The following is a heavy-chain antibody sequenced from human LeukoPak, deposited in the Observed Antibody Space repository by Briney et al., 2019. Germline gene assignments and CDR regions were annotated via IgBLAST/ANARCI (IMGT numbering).Heavy chain of an antibody. J-gene: IGHJ4*02. CDR2: ISYDGSNK. CDR3: ARDRRPYYFDY. Sequence: RXAPGKGXEXGAVISYDGSNKYYADSVKGRFTISRDNSKNTLYLQMNSLRAEDTAVYYCARDRRPYYFDYWGQGTLVTVSS. V-gene: IGHV3-30*04.